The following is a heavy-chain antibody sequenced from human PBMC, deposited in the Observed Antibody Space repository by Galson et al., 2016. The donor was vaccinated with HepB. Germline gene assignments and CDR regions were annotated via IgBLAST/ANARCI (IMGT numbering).Heavy chain of an antibody. CDR1: GASISSSTYY. V-gene: IGHV4-39*01. Sequence: ETLSLTCTVSGASISSSTYYWGWIRQPPGKGLEWLGSMSYGGSTYYNLSLKSRVTISVGTSKNQFSLRLISVTAADPAVYYCARLLYYYDTSGIYYFDYWGQGTLVTVSS. J-gene: IGHJ4*02. D-gene: IGHD3-22*01. CDR3: ARLLYYYDTSGIYYFDY. CDR2: MSYGGST.